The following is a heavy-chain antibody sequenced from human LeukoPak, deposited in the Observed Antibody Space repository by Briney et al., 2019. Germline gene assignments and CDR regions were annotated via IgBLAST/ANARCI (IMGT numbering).Heavy chain of an antibody. Sequence: ASVKVSCKASGYTFTSYDINWVRQATGQGLEWMGWINAGNGNTKYSQEFQGRVTITRDTSASTVYMELSSPRSEDMAVYYCARSRDYGDYGYFDYWGQGTLVTVSS. CDR1: GYTFTSYD. J-gene: IGHJ4*02. V-gene: IGHV1-3*03. CDR3: ARSRDYGDYGYFDY. CDR2: INAGNGNT. D-gene: IGHD4-17*01.